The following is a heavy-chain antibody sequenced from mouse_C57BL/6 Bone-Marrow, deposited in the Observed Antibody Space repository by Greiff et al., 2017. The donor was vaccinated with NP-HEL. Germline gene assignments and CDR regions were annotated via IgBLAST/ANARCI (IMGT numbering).Heavy chain of an antibody. CDR1: GYTFTSYW. CDR3: AKRLYYYGSSLDY. Sequence: QVQLQQPGAELVKPGASVKMSCKASGYTFTSYWITWVKQRPGQGLEWIGDIYPGSGSTNYNEKFKSKATLTVDTSSSTAYMQLSSLTSEDSAVYYCAKRLYYYGSSLDYWGQGTTLTVSS. CDR2: IYPGSGST. D-gene: IGHD1-1*01. V-gene: IGHV1-55*01. J-gene: IGHJ2*01.